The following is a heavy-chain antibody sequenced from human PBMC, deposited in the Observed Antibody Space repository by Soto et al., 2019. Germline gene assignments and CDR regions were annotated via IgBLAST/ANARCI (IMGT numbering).Heavy chain of an antibody. V-gene: IGHV1-18*01. Sequence: QVQLVQSGAEVKKPGASVKVSCKASGYAFTSNHISWVRQAPGQRPEWMGWVNIYSGDTNYAEKLRGRVTMNTDTSPSTAYMELTSLRSDDTAVYYCASADYGYEDYWGQGTPVTVSS. CDR1: GYAFTSNH. CDR3: ASADYGYEDY. D-gene: IGHD4-17*01. J-gene: IGHJ4*02. CDR2: VNIYSGDT.